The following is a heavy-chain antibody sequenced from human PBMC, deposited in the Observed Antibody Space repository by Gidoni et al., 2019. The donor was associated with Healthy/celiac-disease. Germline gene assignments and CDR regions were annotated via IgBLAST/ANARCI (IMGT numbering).Heavy chain of an antibody. V-gene: IGHV3-11*01. CDR3: ARDIVVVPAASAPRGEYYYYYYGMDV. CDR1: GFTFSDSF. J-gene: IGHJ6*02. D-gene: IGHD2-2*01. Sequence: QAQPVESRGALVKPGGSLRLSSAASGFTFSDSFMSWIRQAPGKGLGWVSYISRSGSTIYYADAVKGRCTISRDNAKNSLYLQMNSLIAEDTAVYYCARDIVVVPAASAPRGEYYYYYYGMDVWGQGTTVTVSS. CDR2: ISRSGSTI.